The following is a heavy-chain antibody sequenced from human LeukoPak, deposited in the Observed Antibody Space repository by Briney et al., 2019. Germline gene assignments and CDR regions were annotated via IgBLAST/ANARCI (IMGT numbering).Heavy chain of an antibody. Sequence: GGSLRLSCAASGFTFSTYAMSWVRQAPGKGLEWVAYMNQLGNEKKYLDSVKGRFTTSRDNAKNSLYLQMTSLRVDDTAVYYCARGTYYYEFWGQGTLVTVSS. V-gene: IGHV3-7*04. CDR2: MNQLGNEK. J-gene: IGHJ4*02. D-gene: IGHD3-22*01. CDR1: GFTFSTYA. CDR3: ARGTYYYEF.